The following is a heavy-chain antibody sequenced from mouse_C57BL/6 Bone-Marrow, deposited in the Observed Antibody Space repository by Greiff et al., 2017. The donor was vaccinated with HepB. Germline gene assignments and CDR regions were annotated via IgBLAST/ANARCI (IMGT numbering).Heavy chain of an antibody. CDR3: ARDLDYFDY. CDR1: GFTFSDYY. CDR2: INYDGSST. J-gene: IGHJ2*01. V-gene: IGHV5-16*01. Sequence: EVQRVESAGGLVQPGSSMKLSCTASGFTFSDYYMAWVRQVPEKGLEWVANINYDGSSTYYLDSLKSRFIISRDNAKNILYLQMSSLKSEDTATYYCARDLDYFDYWGQGTTLTVSS.